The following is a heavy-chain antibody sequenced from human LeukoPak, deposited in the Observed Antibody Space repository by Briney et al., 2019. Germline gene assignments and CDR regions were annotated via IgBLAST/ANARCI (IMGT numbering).Heavy chain of an antibody. D-gene: IGHD3-10*01. CDR2: IYYSGST. J-gene: IGHJ3*02. CDR3: ARHKDYYGSGSRLIDAFDI. Sequence: SETLSLTCTVCGGSISIYYWSWIRQPPGKGLEWIGYIYYSGSTNYNPSLKSRVTISVDTSKNQFSLKLSSVTAADTAVYYCARHKDYYGSGSRLIDAFDIWGQGTMVTVSS. V-gene: IGHV4-59*08. CDR1: GGSISIYY.